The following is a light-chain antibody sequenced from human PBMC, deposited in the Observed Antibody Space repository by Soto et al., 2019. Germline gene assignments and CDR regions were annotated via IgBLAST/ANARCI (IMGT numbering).Light chain of an antibody. J-gene: IGLJ1*01. Sequence: QSALTQPPSASGSPGQSVTISCTGTSSDVGGYKYVSWYQQHPGKAPKLMIFEVNKRPSGVPDRFYGSKSGNTASQTDSGLQAEDEDDYYCSSYEGINNLGVFGTGTKVTVL. V-gene: IGLV2-8*01. CDR2: EVN. CDR1: SSDVGGYKY. CDR3: SSYEGINNLGV.